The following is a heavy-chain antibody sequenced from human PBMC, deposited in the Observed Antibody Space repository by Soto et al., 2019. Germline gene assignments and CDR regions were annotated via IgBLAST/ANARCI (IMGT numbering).Heavy chain of an antibody. V-gene: IGHV3-33*01. CDR3: ATDGHHGDYVHFQH. Sequence: QVQLVESGGGVVQPGKSLRLSCAASGFTFSNYGMHWVRQAPGKGLEWVGVIWYDGRNKYYGDSVKGRFTISRDNSNNMLFLQMNTLRVEDTAVYYCATDGHHGDYVHFQHCGQGTLVTVSS. J-gene: IGHJ1*01. D-gene: IGHD4-17*01. CDR2: IWYDGRNK. CDR1: GFTFSNYG.